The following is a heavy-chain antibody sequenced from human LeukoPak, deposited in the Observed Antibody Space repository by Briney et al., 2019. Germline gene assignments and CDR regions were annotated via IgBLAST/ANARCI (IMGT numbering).Heavy chain of an antibody. D-gene: IGHD2-2*03. Sequence: ASVNVSCKASGYTFTSYGISWVRQAPGQGLEWMGWISAYNGNTNYAQKLQGRVTMTTDTSTSTAYMELRSLRSDDTAVYYCARDFGYCSSTSCRYYYYYGMDVWGQGTTVTVSS. V-gene: IGHV1-18*01. CDR1: GYTFTSYG. CDR2: ISAYNGNT. CDR3: ARDFGYCSSTSCRYYYYYGMDV. J-gene: IGHJ6*02.